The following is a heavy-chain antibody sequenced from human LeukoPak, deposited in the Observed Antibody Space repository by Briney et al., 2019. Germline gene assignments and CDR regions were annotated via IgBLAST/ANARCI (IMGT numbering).Heavy chain of an antibody. CDR3: ARRSVLWPKYYMDV. D-gene: IGHD2-21*01. CDR2: IYHSGST. CDR1: GYSISSGYY. Sequence: PSETLSLTCAVSGYSISSGYYWGWIRQPPGKGLEWIGSIYHSGSTYYNPSLKSRVTISVDTSKNQFSLKLSSVTAADTAVYYCARRSVLWPKYYMDVWGKGTTVTVSS. V-gene: IGHV4-38-2*01. J-gene: IGHJ6*03.